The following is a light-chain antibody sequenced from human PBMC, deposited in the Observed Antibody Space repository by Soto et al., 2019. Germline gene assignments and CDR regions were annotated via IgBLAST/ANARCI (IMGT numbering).Light chain of an antibody. CDR1: QSISSW. J-gene: IGKJ1*01. Sequence: DIQMTQSPSTLSASVGDRVTITCRASQSISSWLAWYQQKPGKAPKLLIYKASSFESGVPSRFSGSGSGTEFPLTISSLQPDDFATYYCQQYNRYQWTFGQGTKVEIK. CDR3: QQYNRYQWT. CDR2: KAS. V-gene: IGKV1-5*03.